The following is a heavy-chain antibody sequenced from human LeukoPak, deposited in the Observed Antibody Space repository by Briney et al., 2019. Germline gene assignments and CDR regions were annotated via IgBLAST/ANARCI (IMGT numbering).Heavy chain of an antibody. Sequence: GGSLRLSCAASGFTFSSYAMSWVRQPPGNGLEWVSAISRSGADTYYADSVKGRFTISRDNSKNTLYLQMDSLRAEDTAVYFCVRETTVTTADAFDIWGQGTMVTVSS. CDR2: ISRSGADT. D-gene: IGHD4-17*01. CDR1: GFTFSSYA. CDR3: VRETTVTTADAFDI. J-gene: IGHJ3*02. V-gene: IGHV3-23*01.